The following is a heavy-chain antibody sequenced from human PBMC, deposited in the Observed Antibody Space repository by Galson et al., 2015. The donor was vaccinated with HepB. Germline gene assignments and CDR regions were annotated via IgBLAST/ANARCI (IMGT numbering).Heavy chain of an antibody. D-gene: IGHD5-18*01. CDR1: GFSLSTSGMC. J-gene: IGHJ4*02. V-gene: IGHV2-70*01. CDR3: ARTVQLATSMVPLPFDY. CDR2: IDWYDDK. Sequence: PALVKPTQTLTLTCTFSGFSLSTSGMCVNWIRQPPGKAPEWLALIDWYDDKYYRTSLKTRLTISKDPSKNQVVLTMTNMDPVDTATYYCARTVQLATSMVPLPFDYWGPGTLVTVSS.